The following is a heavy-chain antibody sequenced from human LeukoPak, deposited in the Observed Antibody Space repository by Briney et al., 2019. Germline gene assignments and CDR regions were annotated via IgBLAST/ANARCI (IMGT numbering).Heavy chain of an antibody. V-gene: IGHV3-7*01. CDR2: IKPDGSEK. CDR1: GFTFSNYW. J-gene: IGHJ4*02. Sequence: GGSLRFSCAASGFTFSNYWMSWVRQAPGKGLEWVANIKPDGSEKYYVDSVKGRFTISRDNAKNSLYLQMNSLRAEDTAVYYCARDDYGGTGYWGQGTLVTVSS. D-gene: IGHD4/OR15-4a*01. CDR3: ARDDYGGTGY.